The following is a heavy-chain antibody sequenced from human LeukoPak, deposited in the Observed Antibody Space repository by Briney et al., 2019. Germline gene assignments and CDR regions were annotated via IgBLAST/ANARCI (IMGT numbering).Heavy chain of an antibody. Sequence: GVSLRLSCAASGFTFSSYEMNWVRQAPGKGLEWVSYISSNAGTIYNADSVKGRFTISRDNAGDSLYLRMNSLRAEDTAVYYCAPGSGLDYWGQGTLVTVSS. D-gene: IGHD3-10*01. V-gene: IGHV3-48*03. J-gene: IGHJ4*02. CDR1: GFTFSSYE. CDR3: APGSGLDY. CDR2: ISSNAGTI.